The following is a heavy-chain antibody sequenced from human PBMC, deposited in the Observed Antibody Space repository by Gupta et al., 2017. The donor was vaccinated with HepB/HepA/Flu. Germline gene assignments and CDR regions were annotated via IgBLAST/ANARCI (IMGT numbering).Heavy chain of an antibody. CDR3: TRAKPYMGMSFYYMDV. V-gene: IGHV4-39*01. CDR2: ILSRGTT. D-gene: IGHD7-27*01. Sequence: LQLQESGPGLVQPSETLSLTCTVSYDPINIPNYYWCWIRQAPGKGLEWIGNILSRGTTDYNPSLQSRLTMSVDTSKNQFSLKLTSVTAADTAVYYCTRAKPYMGMSFYYMDVWGNGTAVTVSS. J-gene: IGHJ6*03. CDR1: YDPINIPNYY.